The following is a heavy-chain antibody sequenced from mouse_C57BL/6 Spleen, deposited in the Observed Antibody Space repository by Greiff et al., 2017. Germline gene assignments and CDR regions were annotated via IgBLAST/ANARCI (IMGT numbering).Heavy chain of an antibody. J-gene: IGHJ2*01. V-gene: IGHV1-22*01. CDR1: GYTFTDYN. CDR2: INPNNGGT. CDR3: ARRLDYYGSSYLDY. D-gene: IGHD1-1*01. Sequence: EVKLVESGPELVKPGASVKMSCKASGYTFTDYNMHWVKQSHGKSLEWIGYINPNNGGTSYNQKFKGKATLTVNKSSSTAYMELRSLTSEDSAVYYCARRLDYYGSSYLDYWGQGTTLTVSS.